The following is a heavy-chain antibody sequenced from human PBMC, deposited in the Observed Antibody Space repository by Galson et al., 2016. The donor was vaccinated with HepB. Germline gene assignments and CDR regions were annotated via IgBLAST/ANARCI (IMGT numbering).Heavy chain of an antibody. V-gene: IGHV3-53*01. Sequence: SLRLSCAAYGLPVSNDYMSWVRQAPGKGLKWVSVSYGDGRTYYTESVKGQFTISRDTSKNTVFLQMNSLRGEDTAVYYCARERHGSGRDVFDIWGQGTLVTVSS. CDR1: GLPVSNDY. J-gene: IGHJ3*02. CDR3: ARERHGSGRDVFDI. D-gene: IGHD3-10*01. CDR2: SYGDGRT.